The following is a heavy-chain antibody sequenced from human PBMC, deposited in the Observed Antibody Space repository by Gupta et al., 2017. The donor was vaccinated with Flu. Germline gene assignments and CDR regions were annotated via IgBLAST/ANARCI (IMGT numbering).Heavy chain of an antibody. J-gene: IGHJ4*02. CDR1: GYIFTGYY. CDR3: ARDLKGRSDWSDDY. V-gene: IGHV1-2*02. CDR2: INPDNGAT. Sequence: QVQVGQSGDEVKEPGATVKVSCKASGYIFTGYYMHWVRQVPGQGLEWMGKINPDNGATDSAQKFQGRVTMTRDTSISTIYMELTRLTFDDTAVYFCARDLKGRSDWSDDYWGQGTLVIVSS. D-gene: IGHD3-9*01.